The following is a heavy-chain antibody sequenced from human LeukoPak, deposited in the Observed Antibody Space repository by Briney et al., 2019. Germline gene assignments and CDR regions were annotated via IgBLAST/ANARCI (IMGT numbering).Heavy chain of an antibody. CDR3: ARTWIVVVMGAFDI. J-gene: IGHJ3*02. CDR2: IYTSGST. V-gene: IGHV4-61*02. Sequence: SETLSLACTVSGSSISSGSYYWSWIRQPAGKGLGWIGRIYTSGSTNYNPSLKSRVTISVDTSKNQFSLQLSSVTAADTAVYYCARTWIVVVMGAFDIWGQGTMVTVSS. D-gene: IGHD3-22*01. CDR1: GSSISSGSYY.